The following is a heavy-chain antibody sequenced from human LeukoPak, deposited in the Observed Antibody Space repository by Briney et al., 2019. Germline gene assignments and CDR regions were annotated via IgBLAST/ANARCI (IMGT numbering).Heavy chain of an antibody. J-gene: IGHJ6*03. D-gene: IGHD4-11*01. CDR1: GFTFSSYS. Sequence: GGSLRLSCAASGFTFSSYSMNWVRQAPGKGLEWVSSISGSSSYIYYADSVKGRFTISRDNAKNSLYLQMNSLRAEDTAVYYCARSFSVTTRYYYMDVWGKGTTVTVSS. V-gene: IGHV3-21*01. CDR3: ARSFSVTTRYYYMDV. CDR2: ISGSSSYI.